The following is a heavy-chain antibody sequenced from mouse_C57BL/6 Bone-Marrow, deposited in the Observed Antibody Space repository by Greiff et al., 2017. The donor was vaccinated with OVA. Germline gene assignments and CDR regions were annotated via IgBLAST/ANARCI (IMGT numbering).Heavy chain of an antibody. CDR2: IWRGGGT. CDR1: GFSLTSYG. Sequence: VQLVESGPGLVQPSQSLSITCTVSGFSLTSYGVHWVRQSPGKGLEWLGVIWRGGGTDYNAAFMSRRSINKDNSKSQVFFKMNSLQADDTAIYYCAKRRDGYYDGYIDVWGTGTTVTVSS. V-gene: IGHV2-5*01. D-gene: IGHD2-3*01. CDR3: AKRRDGYYDGYIDV. J-gene: IGHJ1*03.